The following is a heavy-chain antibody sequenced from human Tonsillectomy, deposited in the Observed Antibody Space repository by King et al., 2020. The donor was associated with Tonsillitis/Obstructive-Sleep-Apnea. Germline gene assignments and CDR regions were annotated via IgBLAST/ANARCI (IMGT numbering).Heavy chain of an antibody. Sequence: VQLVESGGGLVQPGRSLRLSCAASGFTFDDYAMHWVRQAPGKGLEWVSGISWNSGSIAYADSVKGRFTISRDNAKNSLYLQMNSLRAEDTALYYCAKDEEYSSSANFDYWGQGTLVTVSS. V-gene: IGHV3-9*01. CDR2: ISWNSGSI. CDR3: AKDEEYSSSANFDY. J-gene: IGHJ4*02. D-gene: IGHD6-6*01. CDR1: GFTFDDYA.